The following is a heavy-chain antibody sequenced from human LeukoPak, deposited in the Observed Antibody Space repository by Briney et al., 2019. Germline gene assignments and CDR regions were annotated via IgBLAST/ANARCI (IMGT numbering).Heavy chain of an antibody. CDR3: ARGLNAGYDFWSGHHSYNWFDP. Sequence: SETLSLTCAVYGESFSDYYRSWIRQPPGKGLEWIGEINHTGSTNYNPSLKSRVTVSLDTSKNQFSLKLSSVTAADTAVYYCARGLNAGYDFWSGHHSYNWFDPWGQGTLVTVSS. D-gene: IGHD3-3*01. CDR1: GESFSDYY. V-gene: IGHV4-34*01. CDR2: INHTGST. J-gene: IGHJ5*02.